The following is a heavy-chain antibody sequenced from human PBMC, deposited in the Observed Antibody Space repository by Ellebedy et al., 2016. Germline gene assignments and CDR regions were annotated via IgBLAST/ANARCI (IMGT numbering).Heavy chain of an antibody. J-gene: IGHJ6*02. D-gene: IGHD3-10*01. CDR3: ARGSLRFYYYGMDV. Sequence: GGSLRLXXAASGFTFSSYSMNWVRQAPGKGLEWVSSISSSSSYIYYADSVKGRFTISRDNAKNSLYLQMNSLRAEDTAVYYCARGSLRFYYYGMDVWGQGTTVTVSS. CDR2: ISSSSSYI. CDR1: GFTFSSYS. V-gene: IGHV3-21*01.